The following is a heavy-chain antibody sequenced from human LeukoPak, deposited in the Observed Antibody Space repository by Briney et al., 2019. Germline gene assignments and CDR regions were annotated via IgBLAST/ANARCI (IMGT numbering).Heavy chain of an antibody. D-gene: IGHD5-24*01. CDR1: GFTFSSYE. CDR2: IIPSGSTT. J-gene: IGHJ4*02. CDR3: ARDRGWIQFED. Sequence: GALRLSCAASGFTFSSYEMNWVRQAPGKGLEWVSGIIPSGSTTYYADSVKGRFTISRDNSKNTVYLQINSLRDEDTAVYYCARDRGWIQFEDWGQGTLVTVSS. V-gene: IGHV3-23*01.